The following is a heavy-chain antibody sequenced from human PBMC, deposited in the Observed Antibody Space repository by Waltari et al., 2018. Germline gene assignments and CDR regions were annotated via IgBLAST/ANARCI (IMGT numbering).Heavy chain of an antibody. J-gene: IGHJ4*02. D-gene: IGHD3-10*01. V-gene: IGHV4-61*02. Sequence: QVQLLESGPALVKPSQSLSLICNVSGVSMTSGTYDWSWIRQPAGKPLEWVGRIYNGGTTRYNPSLESRVSMSIDTSKNQFSLNLTSVTAADTAVYYCARDWGGDDSGSFWGPGTLVTVSS. CDR2: IYNGGTT. CDR3: ARDWGGDDSGSF. CDR1: GVSMTSGTYD.